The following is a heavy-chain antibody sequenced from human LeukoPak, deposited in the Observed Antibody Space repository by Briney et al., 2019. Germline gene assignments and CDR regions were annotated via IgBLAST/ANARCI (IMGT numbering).Heavy chain of an antibody. CDR1: GYTFNAYY. V-gene: IGHV1-2*02. J-gene: IGHJ6*03. CDR2: INPNGGDT. Sequence: ASMKVSCKASGYTFNAYYMHWVRQAPGQGLEWMGRINPNGGDTNYAQKFGGRVTMTTDTTISTAYMELSNLRSDDTAVYFCARSAAQCTNGVCYTEYYMDVWGKGTTVAVSS. D-gene: IGHD2-8*01. CDR3: ARSAAQCTNGVCYTEYYMDV.